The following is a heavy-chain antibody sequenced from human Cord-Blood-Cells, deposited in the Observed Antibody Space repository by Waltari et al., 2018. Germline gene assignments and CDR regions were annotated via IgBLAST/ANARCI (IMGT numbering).Heavy chain of an antibody. Sequence: QVQLVQSGAEVKKPGSSVKVSCKASGGTFSSYAISWVRKAPGQGLEWMGGIIPIFGTANDAQKFQGRVTITADEYTSTAYMELSSLRSEDTAVYYCARMAVRGVIIKYYYYGMDVWGQGTTVTVSS. CDR2: IIPIFGTA. V-gene: IGHV1-69*01. J-gene: IGHJ6*02. D-gene: IGHD3-10*01. CDR1: GGTFSSYA. CDR3: ARMAVRGVIIKYYYYGMDV.